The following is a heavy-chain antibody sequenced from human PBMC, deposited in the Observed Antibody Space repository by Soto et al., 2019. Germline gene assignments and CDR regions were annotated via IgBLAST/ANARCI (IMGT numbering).Heavy chain of an antibody. Sequence: QVQLVESGGGVVQPGRSLRLSCAASGFTFSSYGMHWVRQAPGKGLEWVAVISYDGSNKYYADSVKGRFTISRDNSKNTLYMQMNSLRAEDTAVYYCAKDLGLWFGESRAFDIWCQGTMVTVSS. V-gene: IGHV3-30*18. J-gene: IGHJ3*02. CDR3: AKDLGLWFGESRAFDI. CDR2: ISYDGSNK. CDR1: GFTFSSYG. D-gene: IGHD3-10*01.